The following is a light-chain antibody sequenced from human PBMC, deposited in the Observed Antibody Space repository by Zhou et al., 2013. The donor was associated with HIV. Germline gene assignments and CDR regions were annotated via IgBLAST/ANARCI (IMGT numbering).Light chain of an antibody. Sequence: EIVLTQSPGTLSLSPGERATLSCRASQSITTVSLAWYQQRPGQSPRLLIYGASIRATGIPDRFSGSGFETDFTLTINRLEPEDVAVYYCQQYGISPLTFGQGTRVDLK. V-gene: IGKV3-20*01. CDR1: QSITTVS. CDR2: GAS. CDR3: QQYGISPLT. J-gene: IGKJ1*01.